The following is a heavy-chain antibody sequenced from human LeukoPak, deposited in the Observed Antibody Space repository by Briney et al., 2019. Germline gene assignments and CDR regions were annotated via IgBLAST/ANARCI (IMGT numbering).Heavy chain of an antibody. J-gene: IGHJ3*02. V-gene: IGHV4-59*01. CDR3: ARTPDSSGAFDI. Sequence: PSETLSLTCTVSGGSISSYYWSWIRQPPGKGLEWIGYIYYSGSTNYNPSLKSRVTISVDTSKNQFSLKLSSVTAADTAVYYCARTPDSSGAFDIWGQGTMVTVSS. CDR2: IYYSGST. D-gene: IGHD3-22*01. CDR1: GGSISSYY.